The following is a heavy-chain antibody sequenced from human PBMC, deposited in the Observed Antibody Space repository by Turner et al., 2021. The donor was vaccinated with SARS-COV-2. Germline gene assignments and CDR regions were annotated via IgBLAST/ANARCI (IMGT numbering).Heavy chain of an antibody. J-gene: IGHJ6*02. V-gene: IGHV3-21*01. D-gene: IGHD3-3*01. Sequence: EVQVVESGGGLVKPGGSLRLSCAASGFTFSSYSMNWVRQAPGKGLEWVLSMSSRSSYIYYADSVKGRFTISRDNAKNSLYLQMNSPRAEDTAVYYCAREDDFWSGYHHYGMDVWGQGTTVTVSS. CDR2: MSSRSSYI. CDR1: GFTFSSYS. CDR3: AREDDFWSGYHHYGMDV.